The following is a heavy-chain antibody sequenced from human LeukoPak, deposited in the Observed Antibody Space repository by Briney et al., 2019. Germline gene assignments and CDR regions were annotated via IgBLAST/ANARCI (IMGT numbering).Heavy chain of an antibody. Sequence: SETLSLTCTVSGGSISSSSYYWSWIRQPAGKGLEWIGRIYASGSTNYNPSLKSRVTTSVDTSKNQFSLKLSSVTAADTAVYYCARSGSSDPYYYYYYYMDVWGKGTTVTVSS. J-gene: IGHJ6*03. CDR3: ARSGSSDPYYYYYYYMDV. CDR1: GGSISSSSYY. D-gene: IGHD1-26*01. CDR2: IYASGST. V-gene: IGHV4-61*02.